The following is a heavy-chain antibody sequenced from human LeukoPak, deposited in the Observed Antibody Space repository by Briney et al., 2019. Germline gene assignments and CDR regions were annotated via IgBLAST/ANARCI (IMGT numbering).Heavy chain of an antibody. J-gene: IGHJ4*02. CDR3: ARGVEVFDY. Sequence: PGGSLRLSCAASGFTFSSYGMSWVRQAPGKGLEWVSAISGSGGSTYYADSVKGRFTISRDNAKNSLYLQMNSLRAEDTAVYCCARGVEVFDYWGQGTLVTVSS. V-gene: IGHV3-23*01. CDR2: ISGSGGST. CDR1: GFTFSSYG.